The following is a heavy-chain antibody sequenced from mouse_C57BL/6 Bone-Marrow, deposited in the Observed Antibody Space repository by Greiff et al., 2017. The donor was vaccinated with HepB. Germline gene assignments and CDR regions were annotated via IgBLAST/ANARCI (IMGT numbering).Heavy chain of an antibody. CDR1: GYTFTSYG. V-gene: IGHV1-81*01. CDR3: AREDWDWVDY. D-gene: IGHD4-1*01. CDR2: IYPRSGNT. Sequence: VQLVESGAELARPGASVKLSCKASGYTFTSYGISWVKQRTGQGLEWIGEIYPRSGNTYYNEKFKGKATLTADKSSSTAYMELRSLTSEDSAVYFCAREDWDWVDYWGQGTTLTVSS. J-gene: IGHJ2*01.